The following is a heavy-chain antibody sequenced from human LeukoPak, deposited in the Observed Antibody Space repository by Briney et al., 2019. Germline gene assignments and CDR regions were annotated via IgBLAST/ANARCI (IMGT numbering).Heavy chain of an antibody. Sequence: GGSLRLSCAASGFTFSSYSMNWVRQAPGKGLEWVSSISRSSSYIYYADSVKGRFTISRDNAKNSLYLQMNSLRAEDTAVYYCARDYYDSSGYYYGNWFDAWGQGTLVTVSS. CDR1: GFTFSSYS. CDR3: ARDYYDSSGYYYGNWFDA. V-gene: IGHV3-21*01. CDR2: ISRSSSYI. D-gene: IGHD3-22*01. J-gene: IGHJ5*02.